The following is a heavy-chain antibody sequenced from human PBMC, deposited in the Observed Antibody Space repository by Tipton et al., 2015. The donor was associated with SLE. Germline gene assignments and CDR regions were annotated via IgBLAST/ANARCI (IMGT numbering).Heavy chain of an antibody. CDR1: GGSISSGNYY. J-gene: IGHJ4*02. D-gene: IGHD2-15*01. CDR2: IYDTETT. V-gene: IGHV4-31*03. CDR3: VICSPAGCAYFDY. Sequence: TLSLTCTVSGGSISSGNYYWTWIRQHPGKGLEWIGYIYDTETTYYNPSLKSRVTMSIDRSKNHFSLRLRSVSAADTAIYYCVICSPAGCAYFDYWGQGRLVTVSS.